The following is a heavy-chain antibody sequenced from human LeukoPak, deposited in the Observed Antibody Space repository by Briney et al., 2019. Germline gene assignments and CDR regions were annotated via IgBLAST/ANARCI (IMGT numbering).Heavy chain of an antibody. J-gene: IGHJ4*02. CDR3: ARVPGIAAAGARGAY. D-gene: IGHD6-13*01. V-gene: IGHV3-21*01. CDR1: GFTFSSYS. CDR2: ISSSSSYI. Sequence: GGSLRLSCAASGFTFSSYSMNWVRQAPGKGLEWVSSISSSSSYIYYADSVKGRFTISRDNAKNSLHLQMNSLRAEDTAVYYCARVPGIAAAGARGAYWGQGTLVTVSS.